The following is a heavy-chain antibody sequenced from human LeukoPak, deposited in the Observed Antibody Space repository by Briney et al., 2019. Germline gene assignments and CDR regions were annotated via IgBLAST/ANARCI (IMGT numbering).Heavy chain of an antibody. Sequence: ASVKVSCKASGYTFTSYGISRVRQAPGQGLEWMGWISAYNGNTNYAQKLQGRVTVTTDTSTSTAYMELRSLRSDDTAVYYCARTYYYDSSGYYPFHYWGQGTLVTVSS. CDR2: ISAYNGNT. CDR3: ARTYYYDSSGYYPFHY. V-gene: IGHV1-18*01. D-gene: IGHD3-22*01. J-gene: IGHJ4*02. CDR1: GYTFTSYG.